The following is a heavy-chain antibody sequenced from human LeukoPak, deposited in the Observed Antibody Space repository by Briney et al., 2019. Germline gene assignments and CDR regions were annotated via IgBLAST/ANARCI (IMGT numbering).Heavy chain of an antibody. CDR3: ARGLGIFGVSWFDP. J-gene: IGHJ5*02. CDR1: GGSFCGYF. D-gene: IGHD3-3*01. CDR2: INHSGST. Sequence: PSETLSLTCAVYGGSFCGYFWSWIRQPPGKGLEWIGEINHSGSTNYNPSLKSRVTISVDTSKNQFSLKLTSVTAADTAVYYCARGLGIFGVSWFDPWGQGALVTVSS. V-gene: IGHV4-34*01.